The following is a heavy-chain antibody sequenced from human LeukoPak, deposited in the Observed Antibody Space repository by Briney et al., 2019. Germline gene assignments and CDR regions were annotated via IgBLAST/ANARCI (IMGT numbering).Heavy chain of an antibody. D-gene: IGHD6-6*01. CDR1: GFTFRHNA. Sequence: GGSLRVSCVASGFTFRHNAMAWVRQAPGKRLEWVSALSGSGGDTFYADSVKGRFTISRDNSKNTLYLQLSSLRPDDTAVYYCAKGAPSSSSIFDFWGPGTLVTVSS. V-gene: IGHV3-23*01. J-gene: IGHJ4*02. CDR2: LSGSGGDT. CDR3: AKGAPSSSSIFDF.